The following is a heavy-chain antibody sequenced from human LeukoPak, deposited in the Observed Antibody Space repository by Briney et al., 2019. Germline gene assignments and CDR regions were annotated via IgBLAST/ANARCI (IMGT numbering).Heavy chain of an antibody. Sequence: PSETLSLTCTVSGYSISSGYYWGWIRQPPGKGLEWIGSIYHSGSTYYNPPLKSRVTISVDTSKNQFSLKLSSVTAADTAVYYCARDVSAGWLQSRDYWGQGTLVTVSS. CDR1: GYSISSGYY. CDR2: IYHSGST. V-gene: IGHV4-38-2*02. D-gene: IGHD5-24*01. J-gene: IGHJ4*02. CDR3: ARDVSAGWLQSRDY.